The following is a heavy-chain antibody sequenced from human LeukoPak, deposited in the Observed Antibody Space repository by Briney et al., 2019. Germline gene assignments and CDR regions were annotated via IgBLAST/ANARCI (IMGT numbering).Heavy chain of an antibody. CDR3: AREWADVWFGEFNYYYYYMDV. J-gene: IGHJ6*03. D-gene: IGHD3-10*01. CDR2: INWNGGST. V-gene: IGHV3-20*01. CDR1: GFTFDDYG. Sequence: GGSLRLSCAASGFTFDDYGMSWVRQAPGKGLEWVSGINWNGGSTGYADSVKGRFTISRDNAKNSLYLQMNSLRAEDTALYHCAREWADVWFGEFNYYYYYMDVWGKGTTVTISS.